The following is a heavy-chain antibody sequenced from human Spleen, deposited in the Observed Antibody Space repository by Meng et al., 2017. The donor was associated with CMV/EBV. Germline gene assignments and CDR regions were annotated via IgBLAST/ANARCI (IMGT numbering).Heavy chain of an antibody. CDR3: ARDNNWGPDY. CDR1: GYTFTAHY. CDR2: IHPHRGDT. V-gene: IGHV1-2*02. J-gene: IGHJ4*02. Sequence: VSCQASGYTFTAHYFHWVRQAPGQGLEWMGWIHPHRGDTNYAQQFQGRVTLTRDTSINTGYMELTRLTSDDTAVYYCARDNNWGPDYWGQGTLVTVSS. D-gene: IGHD7-27*01.